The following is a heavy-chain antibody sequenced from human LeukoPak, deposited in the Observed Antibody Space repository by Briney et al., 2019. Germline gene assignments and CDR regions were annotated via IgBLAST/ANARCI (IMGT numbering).Heavy chain of an antibody. V-gene: IGHV3-30*04. CDR3: AKDLNYDNDAFDI. J-gene: IGHJ3*02. CDR1: GFTFSNYA. D-gene: IGHD3-22*01. Sequence: GRSLRLSCAASGFTFSNYALHWVRQAPGKGLEWVAVISYDDTNKYYVDSVKGRFTISRGNSKNTLYLQMNSLRAEDTAVYYCAKDLNYDNDAFDIWGQGTMVTVSS. CDR2: ISYDDTNK.